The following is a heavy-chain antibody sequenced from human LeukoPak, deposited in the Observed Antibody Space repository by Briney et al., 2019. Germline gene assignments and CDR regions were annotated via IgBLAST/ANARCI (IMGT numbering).Heavy chain of an antibody. CDR1: GYIFTGYW. CDR3: AREMRPATTTLVAY. Sequence: GASVQVSCKTSGYIFTGYWIHWVRQAPGQGLEWMGFINPNSGNTNYAQKFQGRDTMTRDTSISTAYLELSSLTSDDTAVYYCAREMRPATTTLVAYWGQGTLVTVSS. J-gene: IGHJ4*02. CDR2: INPNSGNT. D-gene: IGHD1-1*01. V-gene: IGHV1-2*02.